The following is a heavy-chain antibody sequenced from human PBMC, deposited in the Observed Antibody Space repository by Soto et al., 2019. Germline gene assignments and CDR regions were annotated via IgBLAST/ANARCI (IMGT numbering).Heavy chain of an antibody. CDR2: IYHSGST. D-gene: IGHD3-10*01. CDR3: ARCYGSGSSYYYYYGMDV. V-gene: IGHV4-4*02. J-gene: IGHJ6*02. Sequence: TLSLTCAVSGCSISSSSWWSWVRQPPGKGLEWIGEIYHSGSTNYNPSLKSRVTISVDKSKNQFSLKLSSVTAADTAVYYCARCYGSGSSYYYYYGMDVWGQGTTVTVSS. CDR1: GCSISSSSW.